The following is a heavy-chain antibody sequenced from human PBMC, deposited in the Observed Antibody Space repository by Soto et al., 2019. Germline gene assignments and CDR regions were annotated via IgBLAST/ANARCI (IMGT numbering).Heavy chain of an antibody. D-gene: IGHD3-22*01. CDR2: INPITGGT. CDR3: ARNYYDSSDRDYLDY. V-gene: IGHV1-2*02. CDR1: GGTFGSYA. J-gene: IGHJ4*02. Sequence: ASVKVSCKASGGTFGSYAISWVRQAPGQGLEWMGWINPITGGTNYAPKFQGRVTMTRDTSITTAYMELSRLRSDDTAVYYCARNYYDSSDRDYLDYWGQGTPVTVSS.